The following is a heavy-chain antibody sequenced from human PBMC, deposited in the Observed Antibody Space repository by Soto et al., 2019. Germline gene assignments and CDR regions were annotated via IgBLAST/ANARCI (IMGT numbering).Heavy chain of an antibody. CDR1: GFTVSSNY. J-gene: IGHJ4*02. CDR2: IYSGGTP. V-gene: IGHV3-53*01. Sequence: GGSLRLSCAASGFTVSSNYMSWVRQAPGKGLEWVAVIYSGGTPYYADSVKGRFTISRDSSKNTLYLQTSSLRAEDTAVYYCARHYYYNSGNYHSHFDSWGQGTLVTVSS. D-gene: IGHD3-10*01. CDR3: ARHYYYNSGNYHSHFDS.